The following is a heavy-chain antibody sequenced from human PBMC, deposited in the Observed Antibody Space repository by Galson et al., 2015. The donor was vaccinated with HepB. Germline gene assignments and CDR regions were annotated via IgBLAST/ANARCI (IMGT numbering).Heavy chain of an antibody. CDR3: ARDGGGITSVRGVNDAFDI. D-gene: IGHD3-10*01. V-gene: IGHV3-23*01. Sequence: SLRLSCAASGLTFNFHTMSWVRQAPGKGLEWVSAISGSGGSTYYADSVKGRFTISRDNSKNTMYAQMDSLRAEDTAVYYCARDGGGITSVRGVNDAFDIWGQGTMVTVSS. J-gene: IGHJ3*02. CDR1: GLTFNFHT. CDR2: ISGSGGST.